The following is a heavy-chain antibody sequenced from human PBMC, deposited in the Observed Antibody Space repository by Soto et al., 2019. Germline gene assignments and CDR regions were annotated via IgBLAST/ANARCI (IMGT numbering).Heavy chain of an antibody. D-gene: IGHD2-2*01. J-gene: IGHJ4*02. Sequence: GGSLRLSCAASGFTFSSYWMSWVRQAPGKGLEWVANIKQDGSEKYYVDSVKGRFTISRDNAENSLYLQMNSLGAEDTAVYFCARDRTSSSFDYWGQGTLVTVSS. CDR1: GFTFSSYW. CDR2: IKQDGSEK. CDR3: ARDRTSSSFDY. V-gene: IGHV3-7*05.